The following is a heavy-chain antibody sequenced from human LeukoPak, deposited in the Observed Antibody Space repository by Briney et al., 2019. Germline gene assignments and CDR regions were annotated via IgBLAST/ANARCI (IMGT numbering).Heavy chain of an antibody. CDR2: IGSDGSDK. CDR1: GFTFSTYG. J-gene: IGHJ4*02. CDR3: ASSIVADGTSPFDY. D-gene: IGHD6-13*01. Sequence: GGSLRLSCAASGFTFSTYGMYWVRQAPGKGLEWVAFIGSDGSDKYHADSVKGRFTISRDNSKNTLSLQMSSLGAEDTAVYYCASSIVADGTSPFDYWGQGTLVTVSS. V-gene: IGHV3-33*07.